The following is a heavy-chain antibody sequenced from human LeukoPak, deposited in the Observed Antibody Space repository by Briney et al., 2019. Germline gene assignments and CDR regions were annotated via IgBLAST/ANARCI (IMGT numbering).Heavy chain of an antibody. D-gene: IGHD4-17*01. J-gene: IGHJ5*02. CDR1: GFTFSSYA. CDR3: ARRWNDYGDPDGGWFDP. V-gene: IGHV3-64*01. Sequence: PGGSLRLSCAASGFTFSSYAMLWVRQAPGKGLEYVSAISSNGGSTYYANSVKGRFTISRDNSKNTLYLQMGSLRAEDMAVYYCARRWNDYGDPDGGWFDPWGQGTLVTVSS. CDR2: ISSNGGST.